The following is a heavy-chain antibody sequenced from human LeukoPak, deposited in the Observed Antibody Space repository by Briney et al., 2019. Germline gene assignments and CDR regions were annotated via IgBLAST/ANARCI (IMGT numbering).Heavy chain of an antibody. Sequence: PSETLSLTCTVSGGSISGYYWSWIRQPPGKGLEWIGYIYYSGSGSTNYNPSLKSRVTISLDTSKNQFSLMLSSVTATDTAVYYCARLIRRLGFCIGGSCNWDYYFDYWGQGTLVTVSP. CDR1: GGSISGYY. D-gene: IGHD2-15*01. CDR3: ARLIRRLGFCIGGSCNWDYYFDY. J-gene: IGHJ4*02. V-gene: IGHV4-59*08. CDR2: IYYSGSGST.